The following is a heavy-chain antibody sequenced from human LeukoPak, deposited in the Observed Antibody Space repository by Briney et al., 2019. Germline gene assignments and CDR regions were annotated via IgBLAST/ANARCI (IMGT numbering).Heavy chain of an antibody. CDR2: IYYSGST. D-gene: IGHD6-19*01. CDR3: AGAVAGTIPHYDYYGTDV. Sequence: SETLSLTCTVSGGSISSYYWSWIRQPPGKGLEWIGYIYYSGSTNYNPSLKSRVTISVDTSKNQFSLKLSSVTAADTAVYYCAGAVAGTIPHYDYYGTDVWGQGTTVTASS. CDR1: GGSISSYY. V-gene: IGHV4-59*08. J-gene: IGHJ6*02.